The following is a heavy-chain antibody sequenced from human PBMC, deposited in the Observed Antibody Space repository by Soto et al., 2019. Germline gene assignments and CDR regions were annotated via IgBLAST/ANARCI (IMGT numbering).Heavy chain of an antibody. J-gene: IGHJ5*02. CDR1: RFTFSNYG. CDR3: AKGDWFDP. CDR2: ISYDGSNK. Sequence: QVQLVVSAGGVVQPGRSLRLSCAASRFTFSNYGMHWVRQAPGKGLELVAVISYDGSNKYYADSVKGRFSISRDNSKNTLYLQMNSLRAEDMAVYYCAKGDWFDPWGQGTLVTVSS. V-gene: IGHV3-30*18.